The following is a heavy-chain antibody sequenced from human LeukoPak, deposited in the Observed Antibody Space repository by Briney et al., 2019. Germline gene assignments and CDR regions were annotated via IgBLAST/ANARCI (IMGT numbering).Heavy chain of an antibody. CDR2: ISSNGDRT. CDR3: VKVGCSGGTCYWAYFQH. J-gene: IGHJ1*01. CDR1: GFTFSSHS. D-gene: IGHD2-15*01. Sequence: GGSLRLSCSASGFTFSSHSMHWVRQAPGKGLEYVSAISSNGDRTYYADSVKGRFIISRDNSKNTLYLQMSSLRAEDTAVYYCVKVGCSGGTCYWAYFQHWGQGTLVTVSS. V-gene: IGHV3-64D*09.